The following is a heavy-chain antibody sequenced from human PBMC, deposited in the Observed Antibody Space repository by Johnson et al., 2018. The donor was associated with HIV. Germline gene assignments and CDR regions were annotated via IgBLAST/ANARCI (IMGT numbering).Heavy chain of an antibody. V-gene: IGHV3-30*02. J-gene: IGHJ3*02. CDR2: IRYDGSNK. D-gene: IGHD6-13*01. Sequence: QVQLVESGGDLVQPGGSLRLSCAASGFSISNYWMFWVRQAPGKGLEWVAFIRYDGSNKYYADSVKGRFTISRDNSKNTLYLQMNSLRAEDTAVYYCARDSPQLVGDAFDIWGQGTMVTVSS. CDR3: ARDSPQLVGDAFDI. CDR1: GFSISNYW.